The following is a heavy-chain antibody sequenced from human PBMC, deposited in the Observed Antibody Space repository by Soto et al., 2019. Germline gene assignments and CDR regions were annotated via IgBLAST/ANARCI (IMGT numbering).Heavy chain of an antibody. Sequence: PGGSLRLSCASSGFTFISYAMSLVRQATGKGLEWVSAISGSGGSTYYADSVKGRFTISRDNSKNTLYLQMNSLRAEDTAVYYCAKDSLYDSSGYYYVGAFDIWGQGTMVTVSS. V-gene: IGHV3-23*01. J-gene: IGHJ3*02. D-gene: IGHD3-22*01. CDR2: ISGSGGST. CDR1: GFTFISYA. CDR3: AKDSLYDSSGYYYVGAFDI.